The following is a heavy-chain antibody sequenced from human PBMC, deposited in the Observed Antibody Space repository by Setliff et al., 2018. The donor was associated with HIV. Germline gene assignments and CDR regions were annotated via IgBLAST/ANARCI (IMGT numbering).Heavy chain of an antibody. V-gene: IGHV4-34*01. CDR1: GGSFSGYY. J-gene: IGHJ5*02. Sequence: KASETLSLTCAVYGGSFSGYYWSWIRQPPGKGLEWIGEINHSGSTNYNPSLKSRVTISVDTSKNQFSLRLNSLTAADTAVYYCAIDHVTNIAESGYGYTRIDPWGPGISVTVSS. D-gene: IGHD5-18*01. CDR3: AIDHVTNIAESGYGYTRIDP. CDR2: INHSGST.